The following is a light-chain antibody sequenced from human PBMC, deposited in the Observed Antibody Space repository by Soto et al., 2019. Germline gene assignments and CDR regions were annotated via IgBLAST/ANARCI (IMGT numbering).Light chain of an antibody. J-gene: IGLJ3*02. CDR1: SSDVGGYNY. V-gene: IGLV2-14*01. CDR3: SSYTSSSTWV. Sequence: QSALTQPASVSGSPGQSITISCTGTSSDVGGYNYVSWYQQHPGTAPKLMMYEVSTRPSGVSNRFSGSKSGTTASLTISGLQAEDEADYYCSSYTSSSTWVFGGGTKLTVL. CDR2: EVS.